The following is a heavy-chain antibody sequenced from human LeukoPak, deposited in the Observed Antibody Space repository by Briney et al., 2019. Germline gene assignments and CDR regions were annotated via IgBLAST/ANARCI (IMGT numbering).Heavy chain of an antibody. Sequence: ASVKVSCKASGGTFISYAISWVRQAPGQGLEWMGGIIPIFGTANYAQKFQGRVTITADESTSTAYMELSSLRSEGTAVYYCARTHTYGDYEDYWGQGTLVTVSS. CDR1: GGTFISYA. J-gene: IGHJ4*02. CDR2: IIPIFGTA. CDR3: ARTHTYGDYEDY. V-gene: IGHV1-69*13. D-gene: IGHD4-17*01.